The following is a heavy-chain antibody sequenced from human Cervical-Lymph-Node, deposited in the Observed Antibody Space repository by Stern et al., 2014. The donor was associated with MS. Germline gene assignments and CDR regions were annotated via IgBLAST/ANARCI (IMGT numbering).Heavy chain of an antibody. CDR3: ARDRTVTTYYYYYGMDV. CDR1: GFTFSYST. J-gene: IGHJ6*02. CDR2: VSYDGSDE. D-gene: IGHD4-11*01. Sequence: VQLVESGGGVVQPGRSLRLSCAASGFTFSYSTMPWVRQAPGKGLEWVATVSYDGSDEYYPDSVKGRFTISRDNSKNTLYLQVNSLRAEDTGVYFCARDRTVTTYYYYYGMDVWGQGTTVTVSS. V-gene: IGHV3-30*04.